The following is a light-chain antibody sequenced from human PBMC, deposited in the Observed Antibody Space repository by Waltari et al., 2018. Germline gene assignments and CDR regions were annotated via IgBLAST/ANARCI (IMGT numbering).Light chain of an antibody. CDR1: QSVSSN. J-gene: IGKJ2*01. V-gene: IGKV3-15*01. CDR2: GAS. CDR3: QQYNNWPPRYT. Sequence: EIVMTQSPATLSVSPGERATLSCRASQSVSSNLACYQQKPGQAPRLLIYGASTSATRIPARFSGSGSGTEFTLTLSSMQSEDFAVYYCQQYNNWPPRYTFGQGTKLEIK.